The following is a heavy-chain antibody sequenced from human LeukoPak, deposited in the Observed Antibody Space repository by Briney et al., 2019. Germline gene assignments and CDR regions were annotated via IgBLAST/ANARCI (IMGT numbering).Heavy chain of an antibody. CDR3: ARDTKRSRARWENLGFDP. V-gene: IGHV1-18*01. J-gene: IGHJ5*02. Sequence: ASVKVSCKASGYTFSSYGISWVRQAPGQGLEWMGWISGYNDNTKYYAQKLQGRVTMTTDTSTSTAYMELRSLRPDDTAVYYCARDTKRSRARWENLGFDPWGQGTLVTVSS. CDR2: ISGYNDNT. D-gene: IGHD1-26*01. CDR1: GYTFSSYG.